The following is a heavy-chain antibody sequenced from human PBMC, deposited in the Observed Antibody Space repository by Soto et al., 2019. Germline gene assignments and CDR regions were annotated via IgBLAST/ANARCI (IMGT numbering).Heavy chain of an antibody. Sequence: QVQLQQWGAGLLKPSETLSLTSAVYGGSFSGYYWSRIRQPPGKGLEWIGEINHSGSTTYNSSLKSRVTISVDTSKNQFALKLSSVTAADTGVYYCARVGGYSWKDGAFDIWGEGTMVTVSS. V-gene: IGHV4-34*01. D-gene: IGHD1-20*01. CDR2: INHSGST. CDR1: GGSFSGYY. CDR3: ARVGGYSWKDGAFDI. J-gene: IGHJ3*02.